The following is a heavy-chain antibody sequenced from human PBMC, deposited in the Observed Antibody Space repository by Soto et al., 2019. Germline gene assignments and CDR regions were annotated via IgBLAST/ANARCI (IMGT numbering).Heavy chain of an antibody. CDR3: ARDSRGSGTNDY. J-gene: IGHJ4*02. Sequence: QVQLVESGGGVVQPGRSLRLSCAASGITFSSYAMHWVRQTPGKGLEWVAVISYDGSNEYYADSVKGRFTISRDNSKNTLYLQMNGLRAEDKAIYYCARDSRGSGTNDYWGQGTLVTVSS. CDR1: GITFSSYA. V-gene: IGHV3-33*01. CDR2: ISYDGSNE. D-gene: IGHD3-10*01.